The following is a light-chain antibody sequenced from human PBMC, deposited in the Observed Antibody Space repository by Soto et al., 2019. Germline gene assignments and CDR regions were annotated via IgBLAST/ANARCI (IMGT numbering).Light chain of an antibody. V-gene: IGLV1-40*01. CDR2: DTF. Sequence: QSVLTQPPSVSGAPGQTVSIPCSGSSSNIGAGYEVHWYQQLPGTVPKLVIYDTFNRPSGVPDRFSGSKSGTSASLAITGLQAADESDYYCKAYDNSLGVSKLFGGGTKVTVL. CDR3: KAYDNSLGVSKL. CDR1: SSNIGAGYE. J-gene: IGLJ3*02.